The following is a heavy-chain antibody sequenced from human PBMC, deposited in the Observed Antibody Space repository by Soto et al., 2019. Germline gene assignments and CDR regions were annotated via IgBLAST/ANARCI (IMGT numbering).Heavy chain of an antibody. V-gene: IGHV3-23*01. CDR1: GFTFSSYA. D-gene: IGHD1-1*01. CDR2: ISGSGGST. CDR3: AKGGFYNSAGDYSYYGMDV. J-gene: IGHJ6*02. Sequence: LRLSCAASGFTFSSYAMSWVRQAPGKGLEWVSGISGSGGSTYYADSVKGQFTISRDNSKNTLYLQMNSLRAEDTAVYYCAKGGFYNSAGDYSYYGMDVWGQGTTVTVSS.